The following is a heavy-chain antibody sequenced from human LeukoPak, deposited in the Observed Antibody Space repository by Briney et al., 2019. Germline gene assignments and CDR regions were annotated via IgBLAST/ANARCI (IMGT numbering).Heavy chain of an antibody. CDR1: GGSFSGYY. D-gene: IGHD3-3*01. J-gene: IGHJ4*02. V-gene: IGHV4-34*01. CDR2: INHSGST. CDR3: ARGRNDFWSGTFDY. Sequence: SETLSLTCAVYGGSFSGYYWSWIRQPPGKGLEWIGEINHSGSTNYNPSLKSRVTISVDTSKNQFSLKLSSVTAADTAVYYCARGRNDFWSGTFDYWGQGTLVTVSP.